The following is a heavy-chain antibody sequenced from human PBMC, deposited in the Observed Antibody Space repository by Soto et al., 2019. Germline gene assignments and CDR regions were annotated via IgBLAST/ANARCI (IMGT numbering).Heavy chain of an antibody. CDR2: SSPHNFNT. CDR1: GYTFTHFY. D-gene: IGHD3-9*01. V-gene: IGHV1-18*01. CDR3: ARDEGGYDILTGYYKAHHFDY. Sequence: QVHLEQSGAEVKKPGDSVKVSCKASGYTFTHFYITWVRQAPGQGLEWIGASSPHNFNTNFAQKFQGRVTLTTDTSTNTAYMELRSLTSDDTAVYYCARDEGGYDILTGYYKAHHFDYWGQGVLVTVSS. J-gene: IGHJ4*02.